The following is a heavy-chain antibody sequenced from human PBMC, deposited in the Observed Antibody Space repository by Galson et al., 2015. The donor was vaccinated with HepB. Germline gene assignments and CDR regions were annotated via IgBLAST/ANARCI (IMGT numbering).Heavy chain of an antibody. CDR2: ISYDGSNK. V-gene: IGHV3-30*04. J-gene: IGHJ4*02. CDR3: ARDPAPGGGSHFDY. Sequence: SLRLSCAASGFTFSSYAMHWVRQAPGKGLEWVAVISYDGSNKYYADSVEGRFTISRDNSKNTLYLQMNSLRAEDTAVYYCARDPAPGGGSHFDYWGQGTLVTVSS. CDR1: GFTFSSYA. D-gene: IGHD1-26*01.